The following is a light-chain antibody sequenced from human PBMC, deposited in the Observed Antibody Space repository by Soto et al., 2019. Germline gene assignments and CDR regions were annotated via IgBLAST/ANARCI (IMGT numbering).Light chain of an antibody. Sequence: QCALTQPASVSGSPGQWLTISCTGTSSDVGGYNYVSWYQQHPGKAPKLMIYDVSNRPSGVSNRFSGSKSGNTASLTISGLQAEDEADYYCSSYTSSSTLGYVFGTGTKVTVL. V-gene: IGLV2-14*01. CDR2: DVS. CDR1: SSDVGGYNY. CDR3: SSYTSSSTLGYV. J-gene: IGLJ1*01.